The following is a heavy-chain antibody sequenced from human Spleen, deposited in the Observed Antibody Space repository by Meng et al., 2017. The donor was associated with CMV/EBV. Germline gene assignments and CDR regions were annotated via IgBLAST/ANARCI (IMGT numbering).Heavy chain of an antibody. Sequence: LSLTCAVYGGSFSGYYWSWIRQPPGKGLEWIGEISQRGSTNYSPSFKSRLTLSVHTSERQFSLRLTSVTAADTAVYYCARQGRVCFDFWGQGALVTVSS. D-gene: IGHD3-10*01. J-gene: IGHJ4*02. V-gene: IGHV4-34*01. CDR1: GGSFSGYY. CDR3: ARQGRVCFDF. CDR2: ISQRGST.